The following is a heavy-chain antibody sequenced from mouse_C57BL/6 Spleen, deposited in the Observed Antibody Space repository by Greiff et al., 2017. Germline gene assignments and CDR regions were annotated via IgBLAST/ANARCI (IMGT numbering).Heavy chain of an antibody. CDR3: ARRGIYDGYYWYFDV. CDR2: IDPSDSET. CDR1: GYTFTSSW. Sequence: QVQLQQPGAELVRPGSSVKLSCKASGYTFTSSWMHWVKQRPIQGLEWIGNIDPSDSETHYNQKFKDKATLTVDKSSSTAYMQLSSLTSEDSAVYYCARRGIYDGYYWYFDVWGTGTTVTVSS. D-gene: IGHD2-3*01. V-gene: IGHV1-52*01. J-gene: IGHJ1*03.